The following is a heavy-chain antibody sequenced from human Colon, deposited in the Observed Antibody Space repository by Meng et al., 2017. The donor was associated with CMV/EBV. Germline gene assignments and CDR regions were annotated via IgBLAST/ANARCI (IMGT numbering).Heavy chain of an antibody. Sequence: GSLRLSCIVSGGSINIETHAWAWIRQTPGKGLEWIGSLSYAGTDYNPSLQGRVTISMDTSDNQFSLQLTSMTAADTAMYYCARVGAFRGVYYFDSWGQGTLVTVSS. J-gene: IGHJ4*02. V-gene: IGHV4-39*07. D-gene: IGHD2/OR15-2a*01. CDR1: GGSINIETHA. CDR2: LSYAGT. CDR3: ARVGAFRGVYYFDS.